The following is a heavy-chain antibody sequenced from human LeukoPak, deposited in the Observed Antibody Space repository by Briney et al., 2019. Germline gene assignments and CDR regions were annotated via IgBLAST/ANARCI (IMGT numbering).Heavy chain of an antibody. D-gene: IGHD3-10*01. J-gene: IGHJ5*02. V-gene: IGHV3-20*04. CDR2: INWHGDRT. Sequence: GPGGSLRLSCAASGFTFEDYGMSWVRQAPGKWRGWVSGINWHGDRTGYADSVKGRFTISTDNAKNSLYLQMNSLRAEDTALYYCARSGYYGSGSYSASWGQGTLVTVSS. CDR1: GFTFEDYG. CDR3: ARSGYYGSGSYSAS.